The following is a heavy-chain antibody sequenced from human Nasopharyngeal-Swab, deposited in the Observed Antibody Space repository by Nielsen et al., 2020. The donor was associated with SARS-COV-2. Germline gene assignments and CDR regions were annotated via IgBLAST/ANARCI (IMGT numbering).Heavy chain of an antibody. V-gene: IGHV4-39*01. J-gene: IGHJ3*02. D-gene: IGHD3-10*01. CDR2: IYYSGST. CDR1: GGSISSSSYY. CDR3: ASPSPSVGVLWLGELSYAFDI. Sequence: SETLSLTCTVSGGSISSSSYYWGWIRQPPGKGLVWIGSIYYSGSTYYTPSLKSRVTISVDTSNNQFSRKLSSVTAADTAVYYCASPSPSVGVLWLGELSYAFDIWGQGTVVTVSS.